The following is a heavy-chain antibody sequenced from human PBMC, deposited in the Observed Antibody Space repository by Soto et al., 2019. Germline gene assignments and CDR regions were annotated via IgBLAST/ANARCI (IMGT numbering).Heavy chain of an antibody. J-gene: IGHJ3*02. CDR2: IYGADSDT. Sequence: PGESLKISCKGSGYSFSSYWIGWVRQMPGKGPEWMGIIYGADSDTRYSPSFEGQVTISADKSISTAYLQWSSLKASDTAMYYCARSFIRADRAFEIWGQGTMVTVSS. V-gene: IGHV5-51*01. CDR3: ARSFIRADRAFEI. D-gene: IGHD3-10*01. CDR1: GYSFSSYW.